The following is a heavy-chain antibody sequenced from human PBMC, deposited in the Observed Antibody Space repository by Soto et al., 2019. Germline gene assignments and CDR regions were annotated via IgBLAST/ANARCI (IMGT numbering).Heavy chain of an antibody. Sequence: GSLRLSCAASGFGFRHYFMSWMRQAPGKGLEWVSYIGPYGNSKYYADSVKGRFTISRDDAKESLYLDMNNLRAEDTAVYYCARDDYTYGVYWGQGPLVTVSS. D-gene: IGHD5-12*01. J-gene: IGHJ4*02. V-gene: IGHV3-11*01. CDR1: GFGFRHYF. CDR2: IGPYGNSK. CDR3: ARDDYTYGVY.